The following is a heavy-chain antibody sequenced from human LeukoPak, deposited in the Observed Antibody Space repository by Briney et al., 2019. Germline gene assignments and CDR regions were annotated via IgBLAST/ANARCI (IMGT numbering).Heavy chain of an antibody. CDR1: GVTFGDYA. V-gene: IGHV3-48*03. CDR2: ISSSGSTI. CDR3: ARAGRSSSWFAWFDP. J-gene: IGHJ5*02. D-gene: IGHD6-13*01. Sequence: PGGSLRLSCTASGVTFGDYAMSWVRQAPGKGLEWVSYISSSGSTIYYADSVKGRFTISRDNAKNSLYLQMNSLRAEDTAVYYCARAGRSSSWFAWFDPWGQGTLVTVSS.